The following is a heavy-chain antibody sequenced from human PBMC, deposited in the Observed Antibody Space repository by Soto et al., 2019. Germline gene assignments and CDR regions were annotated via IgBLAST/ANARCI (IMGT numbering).Heavy chain of an antibody. CDR3: ARDKYCSGGSCYSSSYYYYGMDV. CDR1: GYTFTSYG. J-gene: IGHJ6*02. D-gene: IGHD2-15*01. Sequence: QVQLVQSGAEVKKPGASVKVSCKASGYTFTSYGISWVRQAPGQGLEWMGWISAYNGNTNYAQKLQGRVTMTTDTSTSTDYMELRSLRSDDTAVYYCARDKYCSGGSCYSSSYYYYGMDVWGQGTTVTVSS. V-gene: IGHV1-18*01. CDR2: ISAYNGNT.